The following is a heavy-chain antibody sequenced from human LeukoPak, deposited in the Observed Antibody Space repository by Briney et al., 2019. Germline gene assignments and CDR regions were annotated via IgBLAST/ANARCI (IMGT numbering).Heavy chain of an antibody. J-gene: IGHJ6*02. CDR2: ISAYNGHT. CDR3: ARVPGIAAAGLYGMDV. CDR1: RYTFTHYG. D-gene: IGHD6-13*01. V-gene: IGHV1-18*01. Sequence: ASVTDTLMAFRYTFTHYGLNRVRQAPGQGLEWMGWISAYNGHTNSAQRLQGRVSLTTDTSTNTAYMELRSLRSDDTAVYYCARVPGIAAAGLYGMDVWGQGTTVTVSS.